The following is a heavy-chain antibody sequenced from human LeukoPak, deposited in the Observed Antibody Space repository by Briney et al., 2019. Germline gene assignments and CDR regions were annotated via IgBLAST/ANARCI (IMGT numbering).Heavy chain of an antibody. CDR2: ISAYNGNT. J-gene: IGHJ4*02. Sequence: ASVKVSCKASGYTFTSYGISWVRQAPGQGLEWMGWISAYNGNTNYAQKLQGRATMTTDTSTSTAYMELRSLRSDDTAVYYCARATTYGSGSYEVFDYWGQGTLVTVSS. D-gene: IGHD3-10*01. V-gene: IGHV1-18*01. CDR3: ARATTYGSGSYEVFDY. CDR1: GYTFTSYG.